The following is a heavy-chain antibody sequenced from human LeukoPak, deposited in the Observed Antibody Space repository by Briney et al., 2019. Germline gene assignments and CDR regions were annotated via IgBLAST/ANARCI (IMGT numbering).Heavy chain of an antibody. Sequence: SETLSLTCAVSALPFSAYLSNRVRQPPGKGLEWIGEISHSGNTKYYPSRKSRVTISIDTSRNQFSLRLSSATAADTAVYYCFLWDTVLSRDYWGEGTLVTVSS. CDR2: ISHSGNT. CDR3: FLWDTVLSRDY. V-gene: IGHV4-34*01. D-gene: IGHD4-23*01. J-gene: IGHJ4*02. CDR1: ALPFSAYL.